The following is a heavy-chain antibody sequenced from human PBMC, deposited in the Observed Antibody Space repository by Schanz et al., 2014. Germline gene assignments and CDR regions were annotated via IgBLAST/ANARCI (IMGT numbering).Heavy chain of an antibody. CDR2: ISSTSTYL. Sequence: EVQLVESGGGLVKPGGSLRLSCAASGFTFSSYSMNWVRQAPGKGLEWVSSISSTSTYLYYADSVKGRFTISRDSARNSLYLQRSSLRAEDTAVYYCARGASRDYFAMDVWGQGTTVTVSS. CDR1: GFTFSSYS. CDR3: ARGASRDYFAMDV. V-gene: IGHV3-21*04. J-gene: IGHJ6*02.